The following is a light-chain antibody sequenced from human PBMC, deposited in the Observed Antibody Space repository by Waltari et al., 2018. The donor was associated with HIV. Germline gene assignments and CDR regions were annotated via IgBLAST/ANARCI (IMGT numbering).Light chain of an antibody. J-gene: IGKJ4*01. CDR2: DAS. CDR3: QQYDNFPLT. CDR1: QDISNY. Sequence: DIQMTQSPSSLSASVGDRVTITYRASQDISNYLNWFQQRPGKAPNLLIFDASNLHTGVSSRFSGRGSGRDFSLTITNLQPDDSATYFCQQYDNFPLTFGGGTKVQIK. V-gene: IGKV1-33*01.